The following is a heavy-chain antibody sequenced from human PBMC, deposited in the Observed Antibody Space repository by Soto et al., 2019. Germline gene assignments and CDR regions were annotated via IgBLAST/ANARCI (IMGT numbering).Heavy chain of an antibody. CDR3: TRVGASSSSYTRYFDY. CDR2: IRSKAYGGTT. V-gene: IGHV3-49*03. CDR1: GFTFGDYA. J-gene: IGHJ4*02. D-gene: IGHD6-6*01. Sequence: GGSLRLSCTASGFTFGDYAMSWFRQAPGKGLEWVGFIRSKAYGGTTEYAASVKGRFTISRDDSKSIAYLQMNSLKTEDTAVYYCTRVGASSSSYTRYFDYWGQGTLVTVSS.